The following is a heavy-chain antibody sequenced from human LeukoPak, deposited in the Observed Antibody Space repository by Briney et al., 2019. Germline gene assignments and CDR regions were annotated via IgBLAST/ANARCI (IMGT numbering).Heavy chain of an antibody. J-gene: IGHJ4*02. V-gene: IGHV4-59*12. CDR2: VYYSGST. Sequence: PSETLSLTCAVSGGSISSYYWSWIRQPPGKVLEWIGYVYYSGSTNYNPSLKSRVTISVDTSKNQFSLKLSSVTAADTAVYYCARDYQGGYGDKTVDYWGQGTLVTVSS. CDR3: ARDYQGGYGDKTVDY. CDR1: GGSISSYY. D-gene: IGHD5-18*01.